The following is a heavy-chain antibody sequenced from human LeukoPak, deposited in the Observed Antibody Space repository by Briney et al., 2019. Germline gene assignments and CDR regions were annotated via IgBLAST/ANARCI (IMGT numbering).Heavy chain of an antibody. J-gene: IGHJ4*02. V-gene: IGHV4-59*01. CDR3: ARVGGGSSSWYSSVIY. CDR1: GGSISSYY. CDR2: IYYSGST. Sequence: SETLSLTCTVSGGSISSYYWSWIRQPPGKGLEWIGYIYYSGSTNYNPSLKSRVTISVDTSKNQFSLKLSSVTAADTAVYYCARVGGGSSSWYSSVIYWGQGTLVTVSS. D-gene: IGHD6-13*01.